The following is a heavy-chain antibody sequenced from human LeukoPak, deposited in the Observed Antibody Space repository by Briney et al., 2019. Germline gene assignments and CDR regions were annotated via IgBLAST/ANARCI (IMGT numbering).Heavy chain of an antibody. CDR1: GGTFSSYA. CDR3: ATLGIAAAGTPDLYIDY. CDR2: IIPIFGTA. Sequence: SVKVSCKASGGTFSSYAICWVRQAHGQGLEWMGGIIPIFGTANYAQKFQGRVTITADESTSTAYMELSSLRSEDTAVYYCATLGIAAAGTPDLYIDYWGQGTLVTVSS. D-gene: IGHD6-13*01. V-gene: IGHV1-69*01. J-gene: IGHJ4*02.